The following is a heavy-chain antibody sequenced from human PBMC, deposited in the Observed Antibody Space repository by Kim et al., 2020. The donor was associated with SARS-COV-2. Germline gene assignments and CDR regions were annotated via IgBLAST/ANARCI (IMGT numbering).Heavy chain of an antibody. Sequence: ASVKVSCKASGYTFTGYYMHWVRQAPGQGLEWMGRINPNSGGTNYAQKFQGRVTMTRDTSISTAYMELSRLRSDDTAVYYCARSRGNYYDSSADLDYWGQGTLVTVSS. V-gene: IGHV1-2*06. CDR3: ARSRGNYYDSSADLDY. CDR1: GYTFTGYY. J-gene: IGHJ4*02. CDR2: INPNSGGT. D-gene: IGHD3-22*01.